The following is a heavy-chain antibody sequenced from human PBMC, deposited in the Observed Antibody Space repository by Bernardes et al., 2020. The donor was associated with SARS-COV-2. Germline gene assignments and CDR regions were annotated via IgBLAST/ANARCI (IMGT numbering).Heavy chain of an antibody. V-gene: IGHV3-33*01. CDR2: IWSDGNSK. Sequence: GGSLRLSCAASGFNFNSYGMHWVRQAPGKGLEWVALIWSDGNSKVYAESVKGRFTISRDKSQNTLGLQMNSLRADDTGVYYCAREGFVYGETGYYYGMDVWGQGTTVTVSS. CDR3: AREGFVYGETGYYYGMDV. CDR1: GFNFNSYG. J-gene: IGHJ6*02. D-gene: IGHD4-17*01.